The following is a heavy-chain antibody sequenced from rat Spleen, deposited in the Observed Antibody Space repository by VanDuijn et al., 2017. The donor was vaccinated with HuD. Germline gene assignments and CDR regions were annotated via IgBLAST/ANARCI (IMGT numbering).Heavy chain of an antibody. CDR3: TTRPYYSSLIWFPY. D-gene: IGHD1-2*01. V-gene: IGHV5-31*01. CDR2: ISYDGDTT. Sequence: EVQLVESGGGLVQPGRSLKLSCVASGFTFNNYWMTWIRQAPGKGLEWVAYISYDGDTTYYRDSVKGRFTISRDNAKSTLYLQMDSLRSEDTATYYCTTRPYYSSLIWFPYWGQGVMVTVSS. J-gene: IGHJ2*01. CDR1: GFTFNNYW.